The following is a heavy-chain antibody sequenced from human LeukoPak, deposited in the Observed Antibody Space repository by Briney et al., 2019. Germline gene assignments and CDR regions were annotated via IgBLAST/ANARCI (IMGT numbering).Heavy chain of an antibody. CDR3: ARDLFTYYDSSGYSPGWFDP. CDR1: GFTVSSNY. J-gene: IGHJ5*02. Sequence: QPGGSLRLSCAASGFTVSSNYMSLGRHAPGKGLEGVSVSYSGGSTYYADSVKGRFTISRDNAKNTLYLQMNSLRAEDTAVYYCARDLFTYYDSSGYSPGWFDPWGPGNLVHVSS. D-gene: IGHD3-22*01. V-gene: IGHV3-66*01. CDR2: SYSGGST.